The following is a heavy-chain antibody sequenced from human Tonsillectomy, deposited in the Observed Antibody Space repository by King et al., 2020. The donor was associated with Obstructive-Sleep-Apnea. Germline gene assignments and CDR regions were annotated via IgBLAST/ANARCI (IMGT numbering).Heavy chain of an antibody. CDR1: GGSISSGDYY. Sequence: VQLQESGPGLVKPSQTLSLTCTVSGGSISSGDYYWSWIRQPPGKGLEWIGYIYYSGSTYYNPSLKSRVTISVDTSKNQFSLKLSSVTAADTAVYYCATRRALHYYDSSGYYYRDARIDYWGQGTLVTVSS. CDR2: IYYSGST. D-gene: IGHD3-22*01. CDR3: ATRRALHYYDSSGYYYRDARIDY. J-gene: IGHJ4*02. V-gene: IGHV4-30-4*01.